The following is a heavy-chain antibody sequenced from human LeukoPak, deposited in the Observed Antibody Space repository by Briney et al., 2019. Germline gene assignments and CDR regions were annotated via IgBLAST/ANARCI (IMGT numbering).Heavy chain of an antibody. CDR2: IYYSGST. Sequence: PSETLSLTCTVSSDFFSSVTDYWAWIRQPPGKGLEWIGSIYYSGSTYYNPSLKSRVTISVDTSKNQFSLKLSSVTAADTAVYYCASPGYSYPYWGQGTLVTVSS. D-gene: IGHD5-18*01. V-gene: IGHV4-39*01. CDR3: ASPGYSYPY. CDR1: SDFFSSVTDY. J-gene: IGHJ4*02.